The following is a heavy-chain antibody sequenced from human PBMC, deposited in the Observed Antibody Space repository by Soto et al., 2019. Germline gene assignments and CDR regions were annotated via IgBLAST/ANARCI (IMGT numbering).Heavy chain of an antibody. CDR3: ARDLGVGSSKNYYYYYGMDV. D-gene: IGHD6-6*01. CDR1: GGSISSYY. J-gene: IGHJ6*02. V-gene: IGHV4-59*01. CDR2: IYYSGST. Sequence: SETLSLTCTVSGGSISSYYWSWIRQPPGKGLEWIGYIYYSGSTNYNPSLKSRVTISVDTSKNQFFLKLSSVTAADTTVYYCARDLGVGSSKNYYYYYGMDVWGQGTTVTVSS.